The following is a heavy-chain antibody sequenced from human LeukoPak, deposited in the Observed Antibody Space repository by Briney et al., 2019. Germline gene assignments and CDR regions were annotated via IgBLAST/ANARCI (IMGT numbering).Heavy chain of an antibody. V-gene: IGHV4-39*07. CDR2: MYYSGTT. D-gene: IGHD1-26*01. CDR1: GDSIRSNDYY. CDR3: ARMRATKMDSFDV. Sequence: KPSETLSLTCTVSGDSIRSNDYYWGWIRQPPGKGLEWIGSMYYSGTTYYNPSLKSRVTMSVDTSKNDFSLTLGSVTAADTAVYFCARMRATKMDSFDVWGQGTMVTVSS. J-gene: IGHJ3*01.